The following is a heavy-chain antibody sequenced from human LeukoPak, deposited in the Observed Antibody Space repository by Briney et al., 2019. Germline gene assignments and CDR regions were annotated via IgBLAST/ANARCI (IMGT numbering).Heavy chain of an antibody. Sequence: SQTLSPTFAISGDSVSSKSVSWNWVRQSPSRGLEYLGRTRYRSTWNTFYSLSVQGRITINADTSRNQVSLRLNSVTPEDTALYYCVRDFNWAFDYWGQGTLVTVSS. CDR2: TRYRSTWNT. CDR1: GDSVSSKSVS. CDR3: VRDFNWAFDY. V-gene: IGHV6-1*01. D-gene: IGHD7-27*01. J-gene: IGHJ4*02.